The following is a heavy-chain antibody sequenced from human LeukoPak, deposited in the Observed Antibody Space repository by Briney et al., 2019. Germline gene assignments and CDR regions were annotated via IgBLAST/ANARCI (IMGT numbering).Heavy chain of an antibody. CDR1: GYTFTGYY. CDR2: INPNSGGT. V-gene: IGHV1-2*06. D-gene: IGHD2-2*02. J-gene: IGHJ5*02. Sequence: ASVKVSCKASGYTFTGYYMHWVRQAPGQGLEWMGRINPNSGGTNYAQKFQGRVTMTRDTSISTAYMELSRLRSDDTAVYYCAREDIVVVPAAIFSSFDPWGQGTLVTVSS. CDR3: AREDIVVVPAAIFSSFDP.